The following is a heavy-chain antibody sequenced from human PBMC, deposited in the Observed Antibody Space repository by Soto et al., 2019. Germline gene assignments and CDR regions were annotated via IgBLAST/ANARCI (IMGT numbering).Heavy chain of an antibody. D-gene: IGHD6-13*01. CDR2: IYYSGST. CDR1: GGSIGSYY. CDR3: ARERGYSTIAYCYYSGMDV. J-gene: IGHJ6*02. Sequence: SETLSLTCTVSGGSIGSYYWGWIGQPPGKGLEWIGYIYYSGSTKYNPSLKSRVTISVDTSKNQFSLKLSSVTAADSALYYCARERGYSTIAYCYYSGMDVWGQGTTVTVSS. V-gene: IGHV4-59*01.